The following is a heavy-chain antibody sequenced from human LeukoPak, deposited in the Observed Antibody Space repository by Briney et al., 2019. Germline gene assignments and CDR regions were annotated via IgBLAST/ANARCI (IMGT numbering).Heavy chain of an antibody. CDR3: ARDSTWNFDY. V-gene: IGHV3-21*04. Sequence: GALRPSCAASGFTFSSYSMNWVRQAPGKGLEWVSSISSSSSYIYYADSVKGRFTISRDNAKNSLYLQMNSLRAEDTAVYFCARDSTWNFDYWGQGTLVTVSS. D-gene: IGHD3-3*01. CDR2: ISSSSSYI. CDR1: GFTFSSYS. J-gene: IGHJ4*02.